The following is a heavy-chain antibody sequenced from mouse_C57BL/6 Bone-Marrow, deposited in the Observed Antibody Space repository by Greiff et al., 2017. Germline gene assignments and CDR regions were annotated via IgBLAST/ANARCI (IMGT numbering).Heavy chain of an antibody. CDR2: ISYSGST. CDR1: GYSITSAY. D-gene: IGHD1-1*01. Sequence: DVKLVESGPGLAKPSPTLSLTCSVTGYSITSAYWNWIRKFPGNKLEYMGYISYSGSTSYNPSLKSRISITRDTSKNQYYLQLNSVTTEYTATDYCASPIYYYDSSYDWYFDGWGTGTTVTVSS. CDR3: ASPIYYYDSSYDWYFDG. V-gene: IGHV3-8*01. J-gene: IGHJ1*03.